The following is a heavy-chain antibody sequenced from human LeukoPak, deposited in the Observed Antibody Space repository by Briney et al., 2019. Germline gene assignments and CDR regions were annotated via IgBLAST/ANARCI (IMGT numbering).Heavy chain of an antibody. CDR3: AKQKVGSGYSYLIFDY. D-gene: IGHD5-18*01. J-gene: IGHJ4*02. CDR1: GFTFSSYA. CDR2: ISGSGGST. Sequence: PGGSLRLSCAASGFTFSSYAMSWVRQAPGKGLEWVSAISGSGGSTYYADSVKGRFTISRDNSKNTLYLQMNSLRAEDTAVYYCAKQKVGSGYSYLIFDYWGQGTLVTVSS. V-gene: IGHV3-23*01.